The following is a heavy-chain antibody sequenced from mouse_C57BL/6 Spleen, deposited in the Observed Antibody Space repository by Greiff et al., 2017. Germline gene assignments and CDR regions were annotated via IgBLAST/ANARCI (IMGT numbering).Heavy chain of an antibody. J-gene: IGHJ4*01. CDR1: GYTFTSYW. CDR3: ARKEDHYYAMDY. Sequence: VQLQQSGAELVRPGSSVKLSCKASGYTFTSYWMHWVKQRPIQGLEWIGNIDPSDSETHYNQKFKDKATLTVDKSSSTAYMQLSSLTSEDSAVYYCARKEDHYYAMDYWGQGTSVTVSS. CDR2: IDPSDSET. V-gene: IGHV1-52*01.